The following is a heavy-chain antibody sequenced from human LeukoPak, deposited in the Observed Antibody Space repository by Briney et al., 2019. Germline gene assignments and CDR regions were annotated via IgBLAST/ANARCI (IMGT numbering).Heavy chain of an antibody. CDR1: GYSFTSYW. D-gene: IGHD3-16*02. CDR3: TRLYVWGSYRYGADY. V-gene: IGHV5-10-1*01. Sequence: GESLKISCKGSGYSFTSYWIGWVRQMPGKGLEWMGRIDPSDSYTNYSPSFQGHVTISADKSISTAYLQWSSLKASDTAIYYCTRLYVWGSYRYGADYWGQGTLVTVSS. J-gene: IGHJ4*02. CDR2: IDPSDSYT.